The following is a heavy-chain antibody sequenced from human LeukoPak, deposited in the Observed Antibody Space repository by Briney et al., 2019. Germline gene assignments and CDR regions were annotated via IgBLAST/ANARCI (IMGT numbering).Heavy chain of an antibody. Sequence: GASVKVSCKASVSTFTGYYMHWVRQARGQGLEWMGWINPNSGGTNYAQKFQGRVTMTRDTSISTAYMELSRLRSDDTAVYYCARDSSIVGAMGIDYWGQGTLVTVSS. CDR3: ARDSSIVGAMGIDY. CDR1: VSTFTGYY. D-gene: IGHD1-26*01. V-gene: IGHV1-2*02. CDR2: INPNSGGT. J-gene: IGHJ4*02.